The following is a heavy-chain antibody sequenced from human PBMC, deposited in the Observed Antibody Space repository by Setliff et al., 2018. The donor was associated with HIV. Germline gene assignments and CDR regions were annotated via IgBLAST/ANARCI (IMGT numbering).Heavy chain of an antibody. J-gene: IGHJ4*02. CDR2: IYYSGST. V-gene: IGHV4-39*01. CDR3: ARGQYRGSWYRGLAYFDS. Sequence: SETLSLTCTVSGGSISSSSYYWGWIRQPPGKGLEWIGSIYYSGSTYYNPSLERRVSISVNTSKNQFSLRLSSVTASDTAVYYCARGQYRGSWYRGLAYFDSWGQGTLVTVSS. CDR1: GGSISSSSYY. D-gene: IGHD6-13*01.